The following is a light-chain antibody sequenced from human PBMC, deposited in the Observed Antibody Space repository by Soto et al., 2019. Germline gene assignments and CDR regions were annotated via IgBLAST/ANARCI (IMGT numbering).Light chain of an antibody. CDR2: GAS. CDR3: QQYNNWPLT. Sequence: EIVMTQSPATLSVSPGERATLSCRASQSVSSNLAWYQQKPGEARRLLIYGASTSATSIPARFSGSGSGTEFTLTISSLQSEDFAVYYCQQYNNWPLTFGQGTKVEIK. J-gene: IGKJ1*01. V-gene: IGKV3-15*01. CDR1: QSVSSN.